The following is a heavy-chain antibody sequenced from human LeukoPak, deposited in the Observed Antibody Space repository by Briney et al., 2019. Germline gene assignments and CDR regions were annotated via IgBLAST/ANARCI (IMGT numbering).Heavy chain of an antibody. V-gene: IGHV4-59*01. D-gene: IGHD7-27*01. CDR2: MYFGERT. CDR1: GASMTSYY. CDR3: ARIPGDRPDD. J-gene: IGHJ4*02. Sequence: KPSEILSLTCTVSGASMTSYYWTWIRQPPGKGLEWVGYMYFGERTNYNPSLKSRATISIDTSKKQFSLNLKSVTAADTAVYYCARIPGDRPDDWGQGTLVTVSS.